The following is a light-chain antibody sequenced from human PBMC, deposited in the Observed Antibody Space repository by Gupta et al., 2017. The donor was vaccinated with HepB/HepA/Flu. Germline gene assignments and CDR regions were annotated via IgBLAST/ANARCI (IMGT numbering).Light chain of an antibody. CDR1: SSNIGAGYD. CDR2: GNN. J-gene: IGLJ1*01. Sequence: QSVLTQPPSVSGAPGQRVTISCTGSSSNIGAGYDVPWYQQLPGTAPNLLVYGNNDRHSGVPDRFSGSKSGTSAALAITGLQADEEADYFCQSYDTSRSGFCVFGTGTKVTVL. V-gene: IGLV1-40*01. CDR3: QSYDTSRSGFCV.